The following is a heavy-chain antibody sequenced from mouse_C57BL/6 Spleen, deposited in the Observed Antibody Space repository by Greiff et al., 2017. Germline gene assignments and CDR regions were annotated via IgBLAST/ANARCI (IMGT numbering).Heavy chain of an antibody. J-gene: IGHJ3*01. CDR2: IHPNSGST. V-gene: IGHV1-64*01. D-gene: IGHD2-4*01. Sequence: QVQLQQPGAELVKPGASVKLSCKASGYTFTSYWMHWVKQRPGQGLEWIGMIHPNSGSTNYNEKFKSKATLTVDKSSSTAYMHLSSLTSEDSAVYYCARFDDYETWFAYWGQGTLVTVSA. CDR3: ARFDDYETWFAY. CDR1: GYTFTSYW.